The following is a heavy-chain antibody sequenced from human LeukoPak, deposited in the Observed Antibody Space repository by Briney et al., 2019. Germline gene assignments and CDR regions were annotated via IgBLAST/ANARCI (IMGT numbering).Heavy chain of an antibody. CDR1: GGTFSSYA. Sequence: ASVKVSCKASGGTFSSYAISWVRQAPGQGLEWMGGIIPIFGTANYAQKFQGRVTITADESTSTAYMELSSLRSEDTAVYYCARGSLRYFDWLPNNWFDPWGQGTLVTVSS. J-gene: IGHJ5*02. CDR2: IIPIFGTA. D-gene: IGHD3-9*01. CDR3: ARGSLRYFDWLPNNWFDP. V-gene: IGHV1-69*13.